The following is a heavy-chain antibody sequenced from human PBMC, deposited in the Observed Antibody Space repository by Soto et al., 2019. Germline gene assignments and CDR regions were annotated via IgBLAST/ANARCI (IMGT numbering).Heavy chain of an antibody. D-gene: IGHD2-8*01. CDR3: ARVFFDTIACMRVIRSLSAFLLKRSLDL. CDR2: IYSGGST. J-gene: IGHJ2*01. Sequence: KGLEGVSVIYSGGSTYYADSVKGRFTISRDNSKNTLYLQMNSLRAEDTAVYYCARVFFDTIACMRVIRSLSAFLLKRSLDL. V-gene: IGHV3-53*01.